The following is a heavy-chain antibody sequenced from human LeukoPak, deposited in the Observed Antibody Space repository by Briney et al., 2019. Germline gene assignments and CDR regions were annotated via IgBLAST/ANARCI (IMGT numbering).Heavy chain of an antibody. CDR1: GGSIRSGGYY. Sequence: SETLSLTCTVSGGSIRSGGYYWGWIRQPPGKGLEWIGSIYYSGSTYYNPSLKSRVTISVDTSKNQFSLKLSSVTAADTAVYYCAREGVVPGDYWGQGTLVTVSS. D-gene: IGHD2-2*01. J-gene: IGHJ4*02. CDR3: AREGVVPGDY. CDR2: IYYSGST. V-gene: IGHV4-39*02.